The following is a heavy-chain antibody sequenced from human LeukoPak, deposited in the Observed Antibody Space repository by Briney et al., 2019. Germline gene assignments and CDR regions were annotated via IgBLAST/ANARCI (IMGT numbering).Heavy chain of an antibody. CDR3: AREDTGGSGSFTFDY. D-gene: IGHD3-10*01. J-gene: IGHJ4*02. CDR2: IYYSGST. V-gene: IGHV4-59*01. Sequence: PSETLSLTCTVSGGSISSYYWSWIWQPPGKGLEWIGYIYYSGSTNYNPSLKSRVTISVDTSKNQFSLKLSSVTAADTAVYYCAREDTGGSGSFTFDYWGQGTLVTVSS. CDR1: GGSISSYY.